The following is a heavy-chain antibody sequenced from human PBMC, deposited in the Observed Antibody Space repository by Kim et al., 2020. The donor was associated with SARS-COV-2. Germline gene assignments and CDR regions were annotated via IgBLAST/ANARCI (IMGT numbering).Heavy chain of an antibody. J-gene: IGHJ3*02. Sequence: SGPTLVNPAETLTLTCTVSGFSLSSPRTGVSWIRQPPGEALEWLADILSSGEKSYSTSLSSRLTISRDTSKRQVVLTMTNMDPAGTARYYCTRIPLYNRDNSGYYCAFDIWSQGTTVSVSS. D-gene: IGHD3-22*01. CDR3: TRIPLYNRDNSGYYCAFDI. CDR1: GFSLSSPRTG. V-gene: IGHV2-26*01. CDR2: ILSSGEK.